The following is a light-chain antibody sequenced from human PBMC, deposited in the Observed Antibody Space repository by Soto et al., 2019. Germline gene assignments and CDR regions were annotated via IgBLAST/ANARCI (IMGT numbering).Light chain of an antibody. CDR1: QSVGSN. V-gene: IGKV3-15*01. J-gene: IGKJ1*01. CDR2: GAS. CDR3: QQYNNWPTWT. Sequence: EIVMTQSPATLSVSPGERVTLSCRARQSVGSNLAWYQQKPGQAPRLLIYGASTRATGIPARFSGSGSETQFTLPISSLQAEDSAVYFCQQYNNWPTWTFGQGTKVEIK.